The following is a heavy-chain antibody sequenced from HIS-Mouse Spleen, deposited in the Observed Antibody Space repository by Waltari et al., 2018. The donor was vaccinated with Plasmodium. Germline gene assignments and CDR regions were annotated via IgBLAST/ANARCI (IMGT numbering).Heavy chain of an antibody. CDR2: INPNSGGT. CDR3: ARVLGYKAAAGTFVEYFQH. J-gene: IGHJ1*01. D-gene: IGHD6-13*01. Sequence: QVQLVQSGAEVKKPGASVKVSCKASGYTFTGYYMHWVRQAPGQGLEWMGWINPNSGGTNYAKKFQGRVTMTRDTSISTAYMGLSRLRSDDTAVYYWARVLGYKAAAGTFVEYFQHWGQGTLVTVSS. CDR1: GYTFTGYY. V-gene: IGHV1-2*02.